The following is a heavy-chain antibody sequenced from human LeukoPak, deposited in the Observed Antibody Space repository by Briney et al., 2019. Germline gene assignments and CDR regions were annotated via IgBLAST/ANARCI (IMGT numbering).Heavy chain of an antibody. CDR1: GGSFSGYY. CDR3: ARGRVVVTASLYYYYYMDV. CDR2: INHSGST. J-gene: IGHJ6*03. V-gene: IGHV4-34*01. D-gene: IGHD2-21*02. Sequence: RSTETLSLTCAVYGGSFSGYYWSWIRQPPGKGLEWIGEINHSGSTNYNPSLKSRVTISVDTSKNQFSLKLSSVTAADTAVYYCARGRVVVTASLYYYYYMDVWGKGTTVTVSS.